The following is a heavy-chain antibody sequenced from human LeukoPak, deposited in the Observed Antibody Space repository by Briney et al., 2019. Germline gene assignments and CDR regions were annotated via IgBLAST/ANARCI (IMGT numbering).Heavy chain of an antibody. D-gene: IGHD3-10*02. CDR1: GFTFSTYW. Sequence: GGSLRLSCAASGFTFSTYWMHWVRQSPGKGLEWVSYISSSGSTIYYADSVKGRFTISRNNAKNSLYLQMNSLRAEDTAVYYCAELGITMIGGVWGKGTTVTISS. V-gene: IGHV3-48*04. CDR3: AELGITMIGGV. J-gene: IGHJ6*04. CDR2: ISSSGSTI.